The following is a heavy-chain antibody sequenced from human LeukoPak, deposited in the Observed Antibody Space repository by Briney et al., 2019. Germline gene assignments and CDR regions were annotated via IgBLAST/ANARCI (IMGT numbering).Heavy chain of an antibody. CDR1: GYTFTRYN. CDR2: LNPNSGKT. CDR3: AIVSYRTGGS. Sequence: ASVKVSCKASGYTFTRYNIHWVRQATGQGLQWMGWLNPNSGKTDYAQKFQGRVTMTRNTSISTAYMDLSSLRSEDTAVYYCAIVSYRTGGSWGQGTLVTVSS. V-gene: IGHV1-8*01. J-gene: IGHJ5*02. D-gene: IGHD2-8*02.